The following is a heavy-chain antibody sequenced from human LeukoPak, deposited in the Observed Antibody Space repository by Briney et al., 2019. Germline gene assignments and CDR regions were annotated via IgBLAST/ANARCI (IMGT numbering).Heavy chain of an antibody. D-gene: IGHD5-18*01. CDR1: VGTFSSYA. J-gene: IGHJ4*02. CDR2: IIPIFGTA. Sequence: GASVKVSCKASVGTFSSYAISWGRQAPGHGLEWMGGIIPIFGTAIYAQKFQGRVTITTDESTSTAYMELSSLRSEDTAVYYCARSWGRGYSYGYRSFDYWGQGTLVTVSS. V-gene: IGHV1-69*05. CDR3: ARSWGRGYSYGYRSFDY.